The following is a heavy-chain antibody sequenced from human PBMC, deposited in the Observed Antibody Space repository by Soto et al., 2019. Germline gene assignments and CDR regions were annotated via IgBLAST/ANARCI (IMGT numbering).Heavy chain of an antibody. Sequence: DAVQISCAGCVGRVTISWCGWVHQMTRKGLEWMGIIYPGDFDPRYSPSFQGQVTISADKSISTAYLQWSSLKASDTAMYYCARLGGGYGGNQRARGMDFWCQG. CDR1: VGRVTISW. D-gene: IGHD4-17*01. J-gene: IGHJ6*02. V-gene: IGHV5-51*07. CDR2: IYPGDFDP. CDR3: ARLGGGYGGNQRARGMDF.